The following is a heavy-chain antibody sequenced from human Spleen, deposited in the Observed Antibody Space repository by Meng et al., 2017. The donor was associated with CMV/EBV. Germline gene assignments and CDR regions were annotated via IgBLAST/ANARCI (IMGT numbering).Heavy chain of an antibody. CDR3: ASLEYQMLFSSFDY. D-gene: IGHD2-2*01. V-gene: IGHV4-4*02. J-gene: IGHJ4*02. CDR2: IYYSGNT. Sequence: SETLSLTCGVSGGSITSSNWWTWIRQPPGKGLEWIGAIYYSGNTFYNPSLESRVTISVDTSNNQFSLRLSSVTVADTAVYYCASLEYQMLFSSFDYWGQGTLVTVSS. CDR1: GGSITSSNW.